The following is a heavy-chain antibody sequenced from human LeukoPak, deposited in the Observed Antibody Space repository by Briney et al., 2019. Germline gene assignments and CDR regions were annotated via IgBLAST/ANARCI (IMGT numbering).Heavy chain of an antibody. J-gene: IGHJ4*02. D-gene: IGHD3-10*01. CDR1: GYTFTSYG. CDR3: ARDLGTGNSGSLADY. Sequence: GASVKVSCKASGYTFTSYGISWARQAPGQGLEWMGWISAYNGNTNYAQKLQGRVTMTTDTSTSTAYMELRSLRSADTAVYYCARDLGTGNSGSLADYWGQGTLVTVSS. V-gene: IGHV1-18*01. CDR2: ISAYNGNT.